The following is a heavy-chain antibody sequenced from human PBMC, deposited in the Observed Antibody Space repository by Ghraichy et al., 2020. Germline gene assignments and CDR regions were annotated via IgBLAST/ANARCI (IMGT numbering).Heavy chain of an antibody. D-gene: IGHD6-19*01. J-gene: IGHJ6*02. CDR1: GFTFSSYG. V-gene: IGHV3-33*08. CDR2: IWYDGSNK. CDR3: ARALGVAGPDYMDV. Sequence: GGSLRLSCAASGFTFSSYGMHWVRQAPGKGLEWVAVIWYDGSNKYYADSVKGRFTISRDNSKNTLYLQMNSLRAEDTAVYYCARALGVAGPDYMDVWGQGTTVTVSS.